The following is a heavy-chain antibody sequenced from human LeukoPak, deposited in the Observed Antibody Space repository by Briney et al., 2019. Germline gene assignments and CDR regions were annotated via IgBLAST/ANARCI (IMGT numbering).Heavy chain of an antibody. CDR1: GFNFNTYS. CDR3: ARDAGDYRFDY. Sequence: GGSLRLSCEASGFNFNTYSMAWVRQAPGKGLEWVSIISRASESIFYADSVKGRFTISRDNSKNTLYLQMGSLRAEDMAVYYCARDAGDYRFDYWGQGTLVTVSS. V-gene: IGHV3-21*01. D-gene: IGHD4-17*01. J-gene: IGHJ4*02. CDR2: ISRASESI.